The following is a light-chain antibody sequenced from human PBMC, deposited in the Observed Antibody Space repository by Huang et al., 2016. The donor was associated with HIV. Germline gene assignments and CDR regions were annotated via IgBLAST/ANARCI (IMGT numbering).Light chain of an antibody. V-gene: IGKV3-15*01. CDR1: QRVSRN. J-gene: IGKJ2*01. CDR2: GTS. Sequence: ETVMTQSPVTLSVSPGERATLSCRASQRVSRNLAWYQQGHGQAPRLLIYGTSTRATGIPARFSGSGCGTEFTLTSSGLQSEDFAVYYCQQYSDGYTFGQGTKVDVK. CDR3: QQYSDGYT.